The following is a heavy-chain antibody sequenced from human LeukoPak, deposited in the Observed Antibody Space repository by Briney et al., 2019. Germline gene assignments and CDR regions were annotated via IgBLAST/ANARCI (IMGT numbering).Heavy chain of an antibody. CDR2: IRYDGSNK. CDR3: ATDANWGFDY. D-gene: IGHD7-27*01. CDR1: GFTFSSYW. V-gene: IGHV3-30*02. J-gene: IGHJ4*02. Sequence: GGSLRLSCAASGFTFSSYWMHWVRQAPGKGLEWVAFIRYDGSNKYYADSVKGRFTISRDNSKNTLYLQMNSLRAEDTAVYYCATDANWGFDYWGQGTLVTVSS.